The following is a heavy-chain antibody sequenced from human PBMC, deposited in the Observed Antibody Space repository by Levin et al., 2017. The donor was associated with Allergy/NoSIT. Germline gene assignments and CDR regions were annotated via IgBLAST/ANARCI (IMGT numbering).Heavy chain of an antibody. J-gene: IGHJ3*02. Sequence: PAASVKVSCKASEYTFTSYTMHWVRQAPGQRLEWMGWITASNGNTRYSQNFQGRVTISSDTSASTVYMELSSLRSEDTAVYYCARQVALGTFDIWGQGTMVAVSS. D-gene: IGHD2-15*01. CDR3: ARQVALGTFDI. CDR1: EYTFTSYT. CDR2: ITASNGNT. V-gene: IGHV1-3*01.